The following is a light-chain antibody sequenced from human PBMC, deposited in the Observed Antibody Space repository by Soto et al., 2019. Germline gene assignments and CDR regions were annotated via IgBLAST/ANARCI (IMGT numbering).Light chain of an antibody. J-gene: IGLJ3*02. CDR1: SSNVGSIF. Sequence: QLVLTQPPSLSGTPGQSVTISCSGSSSNVGSIFVHWYQQIPGTAPKLLIFRNNQRPSGVPDRFSGSKSGTSASLAISGLRSEDEADYYCAAWDDSLSIWVFGGGTKLTVL. V-gene: IGLV1-47*01. CDR2: RNN. CDR3: AAWDDSLSIWV.